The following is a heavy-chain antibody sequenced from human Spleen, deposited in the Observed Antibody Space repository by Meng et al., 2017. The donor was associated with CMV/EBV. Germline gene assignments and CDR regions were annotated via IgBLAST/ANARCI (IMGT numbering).Heavy chain of an antibody. D-gene: IGHD3-10*01. CDR2: INSDGSST. CDR3: ARGGGEY. J-gene: IGHJ4*02. V-gene: IGHV3-74*01. Sequence: GESLKISCAASGFTFSSYWMHWVRQAPGKGLVWVSRINSDGSSTSYADSVKGRFTTSRDNAKNSLYLQMNSLRVEDTAVYYCARGGGEYWGQGILVTVSS. CDR1: GFTFSSYW.